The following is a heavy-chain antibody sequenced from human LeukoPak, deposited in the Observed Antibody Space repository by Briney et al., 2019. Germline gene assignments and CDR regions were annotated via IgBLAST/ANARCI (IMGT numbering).Heavy chain of an antibody. CDR1: GGSFSGYY. Sequence: KSSETLSLTCAVYGGSFSGYYWSWIRQPPGKGLEWIGEINHSGSTNYNPSLKSRVTISVDTSKNQFSLKLSSVTAADTAVYYCARHYSPHGTYDSSGYRYDYWGQGTLVTVSS. V-gene: IGHV4-34*01. CDR3: ARHYSPHGTYDSSGYRYDY. D-gene: IGHD3-22*01. J-gene: IGHJ4*02. CDR2: INHSGST.